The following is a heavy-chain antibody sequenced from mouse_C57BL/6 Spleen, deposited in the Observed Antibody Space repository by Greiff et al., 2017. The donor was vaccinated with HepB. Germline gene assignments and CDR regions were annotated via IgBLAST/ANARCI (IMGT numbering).Heavy chain of an antibody. D-gene: IGHD2-9*01. CDR1: GYAFSSSW. CDR2: IYPGDGDT. CDR3: ARGAYYGYDYAMDY. J-gene: IGHJ4*01. Sequence: VQLQQSGPELVKPGASVKISCKASGYAFSSSWMNWVKQRPGKGLEWIGRIYPGDGDTNYNGKFKGKATLTADKSSSTAYMQLSSLTSEDSAVYFCARGAYYGYDYAMDYWGQGTSVTVSS. V-gene: IGHV1-82*01.